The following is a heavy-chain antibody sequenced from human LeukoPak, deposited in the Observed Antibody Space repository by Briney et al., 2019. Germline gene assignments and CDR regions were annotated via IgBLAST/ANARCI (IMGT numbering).Heavy chain of an antibody. V-gene: IGHV1-8*01. CDR2: MNPNSGNT. CDR1: GYTFTSYD. J-gene: IGHJ5*02. Sequence: ASVKVSCKASGYTFTSYDINWVRQATEQGLEWMGWMNPNSGNTGYAQKFQGRVTMTRNTSISTAYMELSSLRSEDTAVYYCARGRYCSGGSGYYNWFDPGGQGTLVTVSS. CDR3: ARGRYCSGGSGYYNWFDP. D-gene: IGHD2-15*01.